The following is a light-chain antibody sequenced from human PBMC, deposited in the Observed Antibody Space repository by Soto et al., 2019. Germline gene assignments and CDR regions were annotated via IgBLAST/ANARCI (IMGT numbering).Light chain of an antibody. CDR1: SSDVGSYNL. CDR2: EVS. V-gene: IGLV2-23*02. CDR3: CPYAGSSYV. Sequence: QSVLTQPASVSGSPGQSITISCTGTSSDVGSYNLVSWYQQHPGKAPKLMIYEVSMRPSWFSNRFSGSKSGNTASLTISGLQAEDEADYYCCPYAGSSYVFGTGTRSPS. J-gene: IGLJ1*01.